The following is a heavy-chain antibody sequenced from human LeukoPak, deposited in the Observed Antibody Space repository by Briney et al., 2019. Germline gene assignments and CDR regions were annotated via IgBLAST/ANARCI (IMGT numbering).Heavy chain of an antibody. CDR3: AKSGNAMDPAAYDDY. D-gene: IGHD2-2*01. CDR1: GFTFSSYG. Sequence: GGSLRLSCAASGFTFSSYGMHWVRQAPGKGLEWVAVIWYDGSNKYYADSVKGRFTISRDNSKNTVYLQMNSLRAEDTAVYYCAKSGNAMDPAAYDDYWGQGTLVTVSS. V-gene: IGHV3-33*06. J-gene: IGHJ4*02. CDR2: IWYDGSNK.